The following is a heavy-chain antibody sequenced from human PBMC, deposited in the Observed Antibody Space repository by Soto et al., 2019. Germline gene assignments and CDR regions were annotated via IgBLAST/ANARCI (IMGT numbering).Heavy chain of an antibody. CDR3: AVLNGGSFAFDV. Sequence: GGSLRLSCVASGFTFTFSTYVMHWVRQAPGKGLEWVAVISHDGSEKYYADSVKGRFTISRDNFKNTLNLQIIRLRAEDTAVYYCAVLNGGSFAFDVWGQGALVTVSS. CDR1: GFTFTFSTYV. V-gene: IGHV3-30-3*01. CDR2: ISHDGSEK. D-gene: IGHD2-8*01. J-gene: IGHJ3*01.